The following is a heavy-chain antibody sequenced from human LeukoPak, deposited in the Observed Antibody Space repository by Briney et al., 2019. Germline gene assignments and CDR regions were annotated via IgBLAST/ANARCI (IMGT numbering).Heavy chain of an antibody. J-gene: IGHJ6*03. CDR1: GGSISSGGYY. CDR3: ARSHGSGLGNYMDV. D-gene: IGHD3-10*01. Sequence: SLTLSLTCTVSGGSISSGGYYWSWIRQHPGKGLEWIGYIYYSGSTYYNPSLKSRVTISVDTSKNQFSLKLSSVTAADTAVYYCARSHGSGLGNYMDVWGRGTTVTVSS. CDR2: IYYSGST. V-gene: IGHV4-31*03.